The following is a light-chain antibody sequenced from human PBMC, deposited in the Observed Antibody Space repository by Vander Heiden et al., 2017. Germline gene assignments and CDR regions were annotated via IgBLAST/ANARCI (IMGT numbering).Light chain of an antibody. CDR3: AAWDDSLIRYV. V-gene: IGLV1-47*02. J-gene: IGLJ1*01. Sequence: QSVLTQPPSASGSPGQRVTIFCSGSSASIGRNYVYWYQQLPGKAPELLMYSNNQRPSEVPDRFSGSKSGTSASLAISGLRSEDEADYYCAAWDDSLIRYVFGTGTRVTVL. CDR2: SNN. CDR1: SASIGRNY.